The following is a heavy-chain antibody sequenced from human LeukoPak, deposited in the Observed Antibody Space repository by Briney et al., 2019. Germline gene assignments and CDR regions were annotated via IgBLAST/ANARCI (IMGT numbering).Heavy chain of an antibody. Sequence: PSETLSLTCTVSGVSISNYYWTWIRQPPGEGLEWIGSINYSGTTKYNPSLKSRVTISVDTSKNQFSLKLSSVTAADTAVYYCARWYYDSSGYRYFDYWGQGTLVTVSS. CDR3: ARWYYDSSGYRYFDY. CDR2: INYSGTT. CDR1: GVSISNYY. V-gene: IGHV4-59*01. J-gene: IGHJ4*02. D-gene: IGHD3-22*01.